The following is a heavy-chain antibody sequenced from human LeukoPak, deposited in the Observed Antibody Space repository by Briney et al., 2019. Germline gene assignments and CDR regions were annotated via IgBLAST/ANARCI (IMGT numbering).Heavy chain of an antibody. V-gene: IGHV1-2*02. J-gene: IGHJ3*01. CDR3: ARLQYSKDWPPGAFDL. CDR2: INPNSGGT. Sequence: ASVKVSCKASGYTFTGHYMHWVRQAPGQGLEWMGWINPNSGGTKYAQKLQGRVTMTTDTSTSTAYMELRSLKSDDTAVYYCARLQYSKDWPPGAFDLWGQGTMVTVSS. D-gene: IGHD6-6*01. CDR1: GYTFTGHY.